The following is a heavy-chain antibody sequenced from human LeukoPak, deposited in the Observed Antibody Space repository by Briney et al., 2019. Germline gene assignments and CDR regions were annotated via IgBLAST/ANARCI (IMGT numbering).Heavy chain of an antibody. CDR1: GFTFSSYA. Sequence: GGSLRLSCAASGFTFSSYAMHWVRQAPGKGLEWVAVISYDGSNKYYADSVKGRFTISRDNSKNTLYLQMSSLRAEDTAVYYCARVPPYSSGFLNGMDVWGKGTTVTVSS. CDR3: ARVPPYSSGFLNGMDV. J-gene: IGHJ6*04. CDR2: ISYDGSNK. D-gene: IGHD6-19*01. V-gene: IGHV3-30*04.